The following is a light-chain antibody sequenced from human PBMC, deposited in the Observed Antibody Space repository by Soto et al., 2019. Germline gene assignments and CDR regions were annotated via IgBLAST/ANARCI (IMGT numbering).Light chain of an antibody. J-gene: IGKJ5*01. CDR3: QQRSNWPPIT. CDR1: QSISSL. Sequence: EIVLTQSPATPSVSPGERAPLSCRASQSISSLLAWYQQKPGQAPRLLIYSASTRATGIPARFSGSGSGADFTLTISSLQSEDFAVYYCQQRSNWPPITFGQGTRLEIK. V-gene: IGKV3-15*01. CDR2: SAS.